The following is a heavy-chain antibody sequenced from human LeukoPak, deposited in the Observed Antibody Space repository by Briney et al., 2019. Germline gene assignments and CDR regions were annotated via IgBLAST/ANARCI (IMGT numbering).Heavy chain of an antibody. CDR2: ISSSGSTI. J-gene: IGHJ4*02. CDR1: GFSFSSYE. V-gene: IGHV3-48*03. Sequence: PGGSLRLSCAASGFSFSSYEMNWVRQAPGKGLEWVSYISSSGSTINYADTVKGRFTISRDNATNSLYLQMNSLRAEDTAAYYCARDKNGVVTGFDYWGQGTLVTVSS. D-gene: IGHD3-3*01. CDR3: ARDKNGVVTGFDY.